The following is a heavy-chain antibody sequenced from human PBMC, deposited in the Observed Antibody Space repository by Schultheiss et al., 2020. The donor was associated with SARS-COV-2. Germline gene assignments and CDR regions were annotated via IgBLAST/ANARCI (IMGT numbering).Heavy chain of an antibody. CDR1: GFTFSNAW. CDR3: AKDYGDYYSLFDY. Sequence: GGSLRLSCAASGFTFSNAWMSWVRQAPGKGLEWVGRIKSKTDGGTTDYAAPVKGRFTISRDDSKNTLYLQMNSLKTEDTAVYYCAKDYGDYYSLFDYWGQGTLVTVSS. D-gene: IGHD4-17*01. J-gene: IGHJ4*02. CDR2: IKSKTDGGTT. V-gene: IGHV3-15*01.